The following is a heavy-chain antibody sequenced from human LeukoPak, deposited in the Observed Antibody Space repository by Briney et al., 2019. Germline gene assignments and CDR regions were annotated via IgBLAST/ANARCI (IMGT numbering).Heavy chain of an antibody. J-gene: IGHJ4*02. CDR1: GGSISSSCYF. CDR2: MDYRGSS. D-gene: IGHD3-3*01. Sequence: SETLSLTCSVSGGSISSSCYFWGWIRQPPGKGREWIGSMDYRGSSYYNPSLKSRATLSVDTSKNQFSLKLSSVTAADTAVFYCARLDFWSGYSLDYWGEGTLVTVSS. CDR3: ARLDFWSGYSLDY. V-gene: IGHV4-39*01.